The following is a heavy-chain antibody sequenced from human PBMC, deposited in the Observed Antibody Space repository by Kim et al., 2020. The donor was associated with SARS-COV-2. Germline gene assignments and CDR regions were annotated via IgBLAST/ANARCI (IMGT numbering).Heavy chain of an antibody. V-gene: IGHV4-34*01. J-gene: IGHJ4*02. CDR3: ARGVGGYPRITDY. CDR2: INHSGST. CDR1: GGSFSGYY. Sequence: SETLSLTCAVYGGSFSGYYWSWIRQPPGKGLEWIGEINHSGSTNYNPSLKSRVTISVDTSKNQFSLKLSSVTAADTAVYYCARGVGGYPRITDYWGQGTLVTVSS. D-gene: IGHD3-22*01.